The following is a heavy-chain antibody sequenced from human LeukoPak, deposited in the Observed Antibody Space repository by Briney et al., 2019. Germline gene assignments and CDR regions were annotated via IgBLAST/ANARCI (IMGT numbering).Heavy chain of an antibody. J-gene: IGHJ6*04. D-gene: IGHD3-10*02. V-gene: IGHV3-30*02. CDR3: AELGITMIGGV. Sequence: GGSLRLSCAASGFNFRGYAMHWVRLVPGKGLEWVAFLRFDGSNEKYAESLKGRFTISRDNSKDTLYLQMNSLRAEDTAVYYCAELGITMIGGVWGKGTTVTISS. CDR2: LRFDGSNE. CDR1: GFNFRGYA.